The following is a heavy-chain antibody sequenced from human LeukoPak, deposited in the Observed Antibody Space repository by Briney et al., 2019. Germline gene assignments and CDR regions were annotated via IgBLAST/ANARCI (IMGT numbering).Heavy chain of an antibody. CDR3: ARGYCSSTSCYVTWFDP. J-gene: IGHJ5*02. Sequence: KPSETLSLTCAVYGGSFSGYYWSWIRRPPGKGLEWIGEINHSGSTNYNPSLKSRVTISVDTSKNQFSLKLSSVTAADTAVYYCARGYCSSTSCYVTWFDPWGQGTLVTVSS. D-gene: IGHD2-2*01. CDR1: GGSFSGYY. CDR2: INHSGST. V-gene: IGHV4-34*01.